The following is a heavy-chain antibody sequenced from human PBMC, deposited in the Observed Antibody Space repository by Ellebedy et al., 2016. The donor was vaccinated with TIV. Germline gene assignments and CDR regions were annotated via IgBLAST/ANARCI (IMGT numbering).Heavy chain of an antibody. CDR3: VSGGLTSIVGATWYFDL. Sequence: SVKVSCXASGGTFSSYAISWVRQAPGQGLEWMGGIIPIFGTANYAQKFQGRVTITADESTSTAYMELSSLRSEDTAVYYCVSGGLTSIVGATWYFDLWGRGTLVTVSS. CDR1: GGTFSSYA. V-gene: IGHV1-69*13. D-gene: IGHD1-26*01. CDR2: IIPIFGTA. J-gene: IGHJ2*01.